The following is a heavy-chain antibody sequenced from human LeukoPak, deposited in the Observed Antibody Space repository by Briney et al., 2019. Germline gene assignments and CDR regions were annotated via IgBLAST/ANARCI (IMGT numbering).Heavy chain of an antibody. CDR1: GYTFTSYG. Sequence: ASVKVSCKASGYTFTSYGIIWVRQAPGQGLEWMGWISAYKGNTNYAQKLQGRVTMTTDTSTSTAYMELRSLRSDDTAVYYCARGIFTMVRGVIHYYYGMDVWGQGTTVTVSS. V-gene: IGHV1-18*01. CDR3: ARGIFTMVRGVIHYYYGMDV. D-gene: IGHD3-10*01. J-gene: IGHJ6*02. CDR2: ISAYKGNT.